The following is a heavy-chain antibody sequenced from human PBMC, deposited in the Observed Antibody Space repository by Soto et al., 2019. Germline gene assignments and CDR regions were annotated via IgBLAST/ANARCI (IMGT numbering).Heavy chain of an antibody. Sequence: SETLSLTCTVSGASISSYFWTWIRQPAGKGLDWIGRISTSGTTNYNPSLKSRVTMSVDTSKNHFSLNLSSVTAADAAVYYCAREAGPDRWFDPWGQGTLVTVSS. D-gene: IGHD6-19*01. V-gene: IGHV4-4*07. CDR1: GASISSYF. CDR2: ISTSGTT. CDR3: AREAGPDRWFDP. J-gene: IGHJ5*02.